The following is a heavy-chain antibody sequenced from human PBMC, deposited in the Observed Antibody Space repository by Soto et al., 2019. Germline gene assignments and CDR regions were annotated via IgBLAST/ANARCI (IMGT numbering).Heavy chain of an antibody. D-gene: IGHD3-16*01. CDR3: ARQEGGDYVWFGLPGYYFDY. CDR2: IYYSGST. Sequence: SETLSLTCTVSGGSISSSSYYWGWIRQPPGKGLEWIGSIYYSGSTYYNPSLKSRVTISVDTSKNQFSLKLSSVTAADTAVYYCARQEGGDYVWFGLPGYYFDYWGQGTLVTVSS. V-gene: IGHV4-39*01. J-gene: IGHJ4*02. CDR1: GGSISSSSYY.